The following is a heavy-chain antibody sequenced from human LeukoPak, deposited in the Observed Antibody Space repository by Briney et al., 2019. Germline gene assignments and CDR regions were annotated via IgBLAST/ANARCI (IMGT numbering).Heavy chain of an antibody. CDR3: ARLVRDIVVVPAAISSYYYYMDV. D-gene: IGHD2-2*02. J-gene: IGHJ6*03. V-gene: IGHV5-51*01. CDR1: GYSFTSYW. CDR2: IYPGDPDT. Sequence: GESLKISCKGSGYSFTSYWIGWVRQMPGKGLEWMGIIYPGDPDTRYSPSFQGQVTISADKSISTAYLQWSSLKASDTAMYYCARLVRDIVVVPAAISSYYYYMDVWGKGTTVTVSS.